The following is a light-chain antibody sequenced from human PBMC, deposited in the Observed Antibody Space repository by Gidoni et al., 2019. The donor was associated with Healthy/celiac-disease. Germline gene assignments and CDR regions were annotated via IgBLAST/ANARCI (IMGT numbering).Light chain of an antibody. V-gene: IGKV1-27*01. CDR2: AAS. CDR1: QGISNY. CDR3: QKYNSARALT. Sequence: DIQMTQSPSSLSASVGDRVTITGRASQGISNYLAWYQQKPGKVPKLLIYAASTLQSGVPSRFSGSGSGTDFTLTISSLQPEDVATYYCQKYNSARALTFGGGTKVEIK. J-gene: IGKJ4*01.